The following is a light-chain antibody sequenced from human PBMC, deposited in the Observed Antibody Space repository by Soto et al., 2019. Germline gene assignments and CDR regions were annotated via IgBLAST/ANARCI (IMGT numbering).Light chain of an antibody. CDR3: LQDYNYPRT. J-gene: IGKJ1*01. V-gene: IGKV1-6*01. CDR1: QGSRND. CDR2: AAS. Sequence: ALQMTQSPSSLSASGGDRVTITCRASQGSRNDLGWYQQKPGKAPKLLIYAASSLQSGVPSRFSGSGSGTDFTLTISSLQPEDFATYYCLQDYNYPRTFGQGTNVEIK.